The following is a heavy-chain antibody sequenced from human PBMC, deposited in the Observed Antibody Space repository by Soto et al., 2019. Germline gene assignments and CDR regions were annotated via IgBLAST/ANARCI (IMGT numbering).Heavy chain of an antibody. Sequence: GSLRLSCAASGFTVSTSQMTWVRQAPGKGLEWVSVIFIGGTTQYAESVKGRFTISRDKSENTVVLQMNSVRAEDTAVYYCARPFPGIAVAGIQYFDYWGQGTLVTVSS. D-gene: IGHD6-19*01. V-gene: IGHV3-66*04. J-gene: IGHJ4*02. CDR1: GFTVSTSQ. CDR2: IFIGGTT. CDR3: ARPFPGIAVAGIQYFDY.